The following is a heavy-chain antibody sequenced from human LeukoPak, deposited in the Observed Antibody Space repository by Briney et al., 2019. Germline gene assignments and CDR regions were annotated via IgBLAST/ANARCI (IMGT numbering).Heavy chain of an antibody. Sequence: GGSLRLSCAASGFTFSNYAMSWVRQAPGKGLEWVSAITGSGGNTYYADSVKGRFTISRDNSKKTVFLQMNSLRAEDTAVYYGAKWGDYDVLTGYYVSDYWGQGTLVTVSS. CDR1: GFTFSNYA. D-gene: IGHD3-9*01. J-gene: IGHJ4*02. CDR2: ITGSGGNT. V-gene: IGHV3-23*01. CDR3: AKWGDYDVLTGYYVSDY.